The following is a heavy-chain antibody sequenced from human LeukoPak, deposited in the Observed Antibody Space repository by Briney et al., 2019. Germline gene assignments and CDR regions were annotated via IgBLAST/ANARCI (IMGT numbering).Heavy chain of an antibody. J-gene: IGHJ5*02. CDR1: GGSISSYY. CDR2: IYTSGST. Sequence: TSETLSLTCTVSGGSISSYYWSWIRQAAGKGLEWIGRIYTSGSTNYNPSLKSRVTMSVDTSKNQFSLKLSSVTAADTAVYYCARGDSSGWYNWFDPWGQGTLVTVSS. D-gene: IGHD6-19*01. CDR3: ARGDSSGWYNWFDP. V-gene: IGHV4-4*07.